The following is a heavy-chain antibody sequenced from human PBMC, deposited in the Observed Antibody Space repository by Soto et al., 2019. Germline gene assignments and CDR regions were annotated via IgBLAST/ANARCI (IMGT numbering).Heavy chain of an antibody. CDR1: GFTFSSYA. Sequence: SPRLSCAASGFTFSSYAMSWVRQAPGKGLEWVSAISGSGGSTYYADSVKGRFTISRDNSKNTLYLQMNSLRAEDTAVYYCAKVSSNYYYYGMDVWGQGTTVTVSS. CDR2: ISGSGGST. D-gene: IGHD3-16*02. V-gene: IGHV3-23*01. CDR3: AKVSSNYYYYGMDV. J-gene: IGHJ6*02.